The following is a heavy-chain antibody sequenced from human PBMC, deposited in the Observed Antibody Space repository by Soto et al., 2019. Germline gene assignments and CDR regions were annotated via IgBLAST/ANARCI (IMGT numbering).Heavy chain of an antibody. V-gene: IGHV3-33*01. D-gene: IGHD6-13*01. CDR1: GFTFCNYD. J-gene: IGHJ4*02. CDR2: IWYDGSNK. CDR3: AIGIVAAGFDY. Sequence: QVQLVESGGGVVQPGRSLRLSCAASGFTFCNYDMHWVRQAPGKGLERVAVIWYDGSNKYYEDSVKGRFTISRDNSKNTLYLQMNSRRAEDTAVYYCAIGIVAAGFDYWGQGTLVTVSS.